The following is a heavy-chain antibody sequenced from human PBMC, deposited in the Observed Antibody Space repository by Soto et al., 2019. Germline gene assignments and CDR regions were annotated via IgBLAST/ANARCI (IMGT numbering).Heavy chain of an antibody. CDR2: IKQDGSQK. CDR3: AKGGV. D-gene: IGHD3-16*01. CDR1: GFTLSSYW. J-gene: IGHJ4*02. Sequence: PGGSLRLSCAASGFTLSSYWMNWVRLAPGKGLEWVANIKQDGSQKNYVDSVKGRFTISRDNSKNTLYLQMNSLRAEDTAVYYCAKGGVWGQGTLVTVSS. V-gene: IGHV3-7*03.